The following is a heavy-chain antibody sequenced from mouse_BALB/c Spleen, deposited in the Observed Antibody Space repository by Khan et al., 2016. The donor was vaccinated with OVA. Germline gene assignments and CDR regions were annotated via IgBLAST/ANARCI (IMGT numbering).Heavy chain of an antibody. J-gene: IGHJ2*01. Sequence: QVQLKESGAALAKPGASVKMSCKASGYIFSTYCMHWVHQRPGQGLEWIGNINPTSGYTDYNEKFKDKATLSADKSSSTAYMQLSRLKSEDSAGDCRTRDRIDYWGQGTTLTVSA. CDR2: INPTSGYT. CDR1: GYIFSTYC. CDR3: TRDRIDY. V-gene: IGHV1-7*01.